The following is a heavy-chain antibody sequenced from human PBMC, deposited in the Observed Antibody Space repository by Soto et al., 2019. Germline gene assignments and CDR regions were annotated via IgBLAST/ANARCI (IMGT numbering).Heavy chain of an antibody. D-gene: IGHD3-22*01. CDR2: ISSSSTTI. CDR1: GFTFSSYG. J-gene: IGHJ4*02. Sequence: PGGSLRLSCAASGFTFSSYGMNWVRQAPGKGLEWVSYISSSSTTIYYADSVKGRFTIFRGNAKNSLYLQLNSLRDEDTAVYYCARSPYYYDSSNYYGYWGQGTLVTVSS. V-gene: IGHV3-48*02. CDR3: ARSPYYYDSSNYYGY.